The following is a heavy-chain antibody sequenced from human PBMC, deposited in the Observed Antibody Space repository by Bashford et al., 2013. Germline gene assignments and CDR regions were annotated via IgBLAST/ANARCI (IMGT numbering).Heavy chain of an antibody. D-gene: IGHD6-19*01. J-gene: IGHJ4*02. CDR1: GYTFTDYF. V-gene: IGHV1-2*02. CDR3: ARDPTVAGTPYYFDS. CDR2: INPNSGAT. Sequence: VASVKVSCKASGYTFTDYFLHWVRQAPGQGLEWMGWINPNSGATKFEQKFQGRVTMTTDTSISTAYLDLSRLTSDDTAVYYCARDPTVAGTPYYFDSWGRGTLVTVSS.